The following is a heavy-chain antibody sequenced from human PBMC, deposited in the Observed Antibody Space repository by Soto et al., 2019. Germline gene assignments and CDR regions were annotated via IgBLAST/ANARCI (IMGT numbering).Heavy chain of an antibody. CDR1: GGPFSGYY. CDR3: ARGKRRGGSSGGSL. CDR2: INHRGGT. Sequence: NPSETLSLPGAVHGESFSGYGGPFSGYYWSWIRQTPGKGLEWIGEINHRGGTNYKPSLKSRVTISVDMSKNQFSLNLNSVTAAEGAVYYCARGKRRGGSSGGSLWGQGTLVTVSS. D-gene: IGHD6-19*01. J-gene: IGHJ4*02. V-gene: IGHV4-34*01.